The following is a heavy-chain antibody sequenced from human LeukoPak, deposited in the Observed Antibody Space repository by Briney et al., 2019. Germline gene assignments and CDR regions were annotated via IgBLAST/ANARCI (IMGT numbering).Heavy chain of an antibody. CDR1: GGTFSSYA. D-gene: IGHD4-11*01. Sequence: ASVKVSCKASGGTFSSYAISWVRQAPGQGLEWMGWINPNSGGTNYAQKFQGRVTMTRDTSISTAYMELSRLRSDDTAVYYCARGPPVTNYYYYYMDVWGKGTTVTVSS. V-gene: IGHV1-2*02. CDR2: INPNSGGT. J-gene: IGHJ6*03. CDR3: ARGPPVTNYYYYYMDV.